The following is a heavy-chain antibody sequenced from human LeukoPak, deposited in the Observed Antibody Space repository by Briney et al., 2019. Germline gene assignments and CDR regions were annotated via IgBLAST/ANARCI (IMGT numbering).Heavy chain of an antibody. CDR1: GFTFGSYS. Sequence: PGGSLRLSCAASGFTFGSYSMNWVRQAPGKGLEWVSSISSSSSYIYYADSVKGRFTISRDNAKNSLYLQMNSLRAEDTAVYYCATAGAYYYDSSGYYLFDYWGQGTLVTVSS. CDR3: ATAGAYYYDSSGYYLFDY. CDR2: ISSSSSYI. V-gene: IGHV3-21*01. D-gene: IGHD3-22*01. J-gene: IGHJ4*02.